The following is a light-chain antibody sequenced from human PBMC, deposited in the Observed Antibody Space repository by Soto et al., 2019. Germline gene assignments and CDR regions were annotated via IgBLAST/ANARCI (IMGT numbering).Light chain of an antibody. Sequence: MTQSPSSLAASVGDSVTITCQASQDITNYLDWYLQKAGQSPQLLIYLGSNRASGVPDRFSGSGSGTDFTLKISRVEAEDVGVYYCMQALQTPITFGQGTRLEIK. CDR1: QDITNY. J-gene: IGKJ5*01. CDR2: LGS. CDR3: MQALQTPIT. V-gene: IGKV2-28*01.